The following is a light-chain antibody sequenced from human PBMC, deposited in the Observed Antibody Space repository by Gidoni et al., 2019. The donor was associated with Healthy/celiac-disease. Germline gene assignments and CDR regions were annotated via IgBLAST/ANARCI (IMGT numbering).Light chain of an antibody. CDR1: QSVSSY. CDR3: QQRSNWPPWT. J-gene: IGKJ1*01. Sequence: DIVLTQSPATLSLSPGERATLSCRASQSVSSYLAWYQQKPGQAPRLLIYDASNRATGIPARFSGSGSGTDFTLTSSSLEPEEFAVYYCQQRSNWPPWTFGQGTKVEIK. V-gene: IGKV3-11*01. CDR2: DAS.